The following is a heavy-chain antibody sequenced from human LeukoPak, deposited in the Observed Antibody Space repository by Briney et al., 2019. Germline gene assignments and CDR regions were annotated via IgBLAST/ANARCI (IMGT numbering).Heavy chain of an antibody. CDR2: ISHDGNSK. CDR1: GFTLSTYG. CDR3: ARETLNAFDI. Sequence: GGSLRLSCAASGFTLSTYGMHWVRQAPGKGLEWVAMISHDGNSKQYADFAKGRFTISRDNSKNTLYLQMSSLRAEDTAVYYCARETLNAFDIWGQGTMVTVSS. J-gene: IGHJ3*02. V-gene: IGHV3-30*03.